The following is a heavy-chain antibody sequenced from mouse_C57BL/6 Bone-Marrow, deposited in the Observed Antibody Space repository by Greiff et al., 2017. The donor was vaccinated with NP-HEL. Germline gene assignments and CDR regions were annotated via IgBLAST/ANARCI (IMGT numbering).Heavy chain of an antibody. CDR2: SRNKANDYTT. Sequence: EVKLVESGGGLVQSGRSLRLSCATSGFTFSDFYMEWVRQAPGKGLEWIAASRNKANDYTTEYSASVKGRFIVSRDTSQSILYLQMNALRAEDTAIYYCARDGGTGYFDYWGQGTTLTVSS. CDR3: ARDGGTGYFDY. V-gene: IGHV7-1*01. J-gene: IGHJ2*01. D-gene: IGHD4-1*01. CDR1: GFTFSDFY.